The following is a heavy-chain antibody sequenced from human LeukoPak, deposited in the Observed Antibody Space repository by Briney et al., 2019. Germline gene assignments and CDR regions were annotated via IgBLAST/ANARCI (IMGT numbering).Heavy chain of an antibody. V-gene: IGHV3-21*04. CDR1: GFTFSNYN. CDR2: ISSSGSYI. CDR3: ATAYSGDSPPSDY. J-gene: IGHJ4*02. Sequence: AGGSLRLSCAASGFTFSNYNMNWVRQAPGKGLEWVSSISSSGSYIYYSDSVKGRFTISRDNAKNSLYLQMNSLRAEDTAVYYCATAYSGDSPPSDYWGQGTLVTVSS. D-gene: IGHD1-26*01.